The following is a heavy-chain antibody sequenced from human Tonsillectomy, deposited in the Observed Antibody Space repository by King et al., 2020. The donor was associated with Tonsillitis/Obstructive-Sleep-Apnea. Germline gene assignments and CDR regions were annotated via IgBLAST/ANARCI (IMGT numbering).Heavy chain of an antibody. D-gene: IGHD2-15*01. CDR1: GYTFTSYG. J-gene: IGHJ5*02. V-gene: IGHV1-18*01. CDR2: ISAYIGET. Sequence: QLVQSGAEVKKPGASVKVSCKASGYTFTSYGITWVRQAPGLGLEWMGWISAYIGETKYVQKFQGRVAMTTDTSTSTAYMELRSLRSDDTAVYYCARDYCSGGRCYSEWFDPWGQGTLVTVSS. CDR3: ARDYCSGGRCYSEWFDP.